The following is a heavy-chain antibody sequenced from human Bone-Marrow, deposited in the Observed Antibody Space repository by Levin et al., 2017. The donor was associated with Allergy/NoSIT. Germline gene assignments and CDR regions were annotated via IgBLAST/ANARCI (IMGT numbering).Heavy chain of an antibody. J-gene: IGHJ4*02. D-gene: IGHD6-13*01. V-gene: IGHV1-2*02. CDR2: INPNSGGT. CDR1: GYTFTGYY. CDR3: ARVDRAAAGMFDDY. Sequence: GESLKISCKASGYTFTGYYMHWVRQAPGQGLEWMGWINPNSGGTNYAQKFQGRVTMTRDTSISTAYMELSRLRSDDTAVYYCARVDRAAAGMFDDYWGQGTLVTVSS.